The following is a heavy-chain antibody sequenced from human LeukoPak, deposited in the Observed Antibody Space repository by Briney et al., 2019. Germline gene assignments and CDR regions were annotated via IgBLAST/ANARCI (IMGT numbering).Heavy chain of an antibody. V-gene: IGHV3-7*01. CDR1: GFTFSSYW. CDR2: IKQDGSEK. D-gene: IGHD6-6*01. J-gene: IGHJ6*03. CDR3: ARDRRSSSPFRYYYYYMDV. Sequence: GGSLRLSCAASGFTFSSYWMSWVRQAPGKGLEWVANIKQDGSEKYYVDSVKGRFTISRDNAKNSLYLQMNSLRAEDTAVYYCARDRRSSSPFRYYYYYMDVWGKGTTVTVSS.